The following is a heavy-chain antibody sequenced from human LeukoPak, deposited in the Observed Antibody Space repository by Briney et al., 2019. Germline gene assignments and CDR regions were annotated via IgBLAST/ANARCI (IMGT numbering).Heavy chain of an antibody. CDR3: ARRSYYNGLGSYFRPVDY. D-gene: IGHD3-10*01. J-gene: IGHJ4*02. CDR2: ISHSGST. V-gene: IGHV4-34*01. CDR1: GGYFSGYY. Sequence: PSETLSLTCAVYGGYFSGYYWTWIRQPPGKGLEWIGEISHSGSTIYNPSLKSRLTMSIDTSKNQFSLKLSSVTAADSAVYYCARRSYYNGLGSYFRPVDYWGQGTLVPVSS.